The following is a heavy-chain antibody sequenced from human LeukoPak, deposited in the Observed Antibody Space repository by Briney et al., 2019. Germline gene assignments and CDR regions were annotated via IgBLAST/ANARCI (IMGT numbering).Heavy chain of an antibody. D-gene: IGHD2-15*01. CDR3: ARGPSRYCSGGSCYHNWFDP. J-gene: IGHJ5*02. Sequence: SETLSLTCAVYGGSFSGYYWSWIRQPPGKGLEWIGEINHSGSTNYNPSLKSRVTISVDTSKNQFSLKLSSVTAADTAVYYCARGPSRYCSGGSCYHNWFDPWGQGTLVTVSS. CDR1: GGSFSGYY. CDR2: INHSGST. V-gene: IGHV4-34*01.